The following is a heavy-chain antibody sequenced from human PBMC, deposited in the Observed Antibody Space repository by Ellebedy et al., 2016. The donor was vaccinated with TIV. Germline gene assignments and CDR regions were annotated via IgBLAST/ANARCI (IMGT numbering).Heavy chain of an antibody. CDR2: IWYDGSNK. V-gene: IGHV3-33*01. J-gene: IGHJ4*02. CDR1: GFTFSSYG. CDR3: ARERGYSYGYSDY. Sequence: SLKISCAASGFTFSSYGMHWVRQAPGKGLEWVAVIWYDGSNKYYADSVKGRFTISRDNSKNTLYLQMNSLRAEDTAVYYCARERGYSYGYSDYWGQGTLVTVSS. D-gene: IGHD5-18*01.